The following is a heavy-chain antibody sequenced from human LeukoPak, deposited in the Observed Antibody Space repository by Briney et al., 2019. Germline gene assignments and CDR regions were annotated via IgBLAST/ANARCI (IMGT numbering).Heavy chain of an antibody. J-gene: IGHJ2*01. Sequence: KPSQTLSLTCTVSGGSISSGGYYWSWIRQPPGKGLEWIGYIYHSGSTNYNPSLKSRVTISVDTSKNQFSLKLSSVTAADTAVYYCARGYGGNVRYFDLWGRGTLVTVSS. CDR1: GGSISSGGYY. V-gene: IGHV4-30-2*01. CDR2: IYHSGST. D-gene: IGHD4-23*01. CDR3: ARGYGGNVRYFDL.